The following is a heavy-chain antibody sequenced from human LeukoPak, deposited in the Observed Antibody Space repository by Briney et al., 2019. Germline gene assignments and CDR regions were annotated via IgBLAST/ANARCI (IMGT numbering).Heavy chain of an antibody. D-gene: IGHD2-15*01. Sequence: SETLSLTCTVSAGSITGYYWTWIRQPAGKGLEWIGYIYYSGSTNYNPSLKSRVTISVDTSNNKFSLKLTSLTAADTAVYYCVRHLSAGRPAFDIWGQGTMVTVSS. V-gene: IGHV4-59*08. CDR1: AGSITGYY. CDR3: VRHLSAGRPAFDI. CDR2: IYYSGST. J-gene: IGHJ3*02.